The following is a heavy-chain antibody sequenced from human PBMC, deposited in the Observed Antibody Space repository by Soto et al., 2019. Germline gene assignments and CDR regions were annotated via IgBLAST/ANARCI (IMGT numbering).Heavy chain of an antibody. CDR1: GGSISSGGYS. J-gene: IGHJ6*02. Sequence: SETLSLTCAVSGGSISSGGYSWSWIRQPPGKGLEWIGYIYHSGSTYYNPSLKSRVTISVDRTKNQFSLKLSSVTAADTAVYYCARGTDYSNYYYYYGMDVWGQGTTVTVSS. V-gene: IGHV4-30-2*01. D-gene: IGHD4-4*01. CDR2: IYHSGST. CDR3: ARGTDYSNYYYYYGMDV.